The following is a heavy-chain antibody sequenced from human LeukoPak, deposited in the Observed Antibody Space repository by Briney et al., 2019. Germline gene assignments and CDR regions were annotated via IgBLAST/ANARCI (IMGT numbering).Heavy chain of an antibody. J-gene: IGHJ6*02. D-gene: IGHD3-22*01. CDR1: GYSFTGYY. Sequence: ASVKVSCKASGYSFTGYYMHWVRQAPGQGLEWMGWINPNSGGTNYAQKLQGRVTMTRDTSISTAYMELSRLRSDDTAVYYCARGSHYYDSSGFLGMDVWGQGTTVTVSS. CDR2: INPNSGGT. CDR3: ARGSHYYDSSGFLGMDV. V-gene: IGHV1-2*02.